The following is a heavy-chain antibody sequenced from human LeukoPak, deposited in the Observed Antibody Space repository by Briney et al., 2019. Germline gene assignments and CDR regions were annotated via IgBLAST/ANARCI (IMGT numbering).Heavy chain of an antibody. J-gene: IGHJ3*02. V-gene: IGHV4-31*03. Sequence: PSETLSLTCTVSCGSISSGGYYWSWIRQHPGKGLEWIGYIYYSGSTYYNPSLKSRVTLSVDTSKNHLSLKLSSVTAADTAVYYCARDSFIPIGGQGTMVTVSS. CDR1: CGSISSGGYY. CDR3: ARDSFIPI. CDR2: IYYSGST.